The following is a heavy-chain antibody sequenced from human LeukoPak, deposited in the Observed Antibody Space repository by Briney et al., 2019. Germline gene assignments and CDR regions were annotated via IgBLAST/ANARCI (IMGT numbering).Heavy chain of an antibody. J-gene: IGHJ4*02. CDR1: GFTFSDHF. CDR3: ASIRGTLGY. V-gene: IGHV3-72*01. CDR2: IENKANSYIT. Sequence: GGSLRLSCAASGFTFSDHFMDWVRQAPGKGLEWVGRIENKANSYITQYAASMEGRFTISRDDSKNSLYLQMSSLKTEDTAMYYCASIRGTLGYWGQGTVVTVSS. D-gene: IGHD1-26*01.